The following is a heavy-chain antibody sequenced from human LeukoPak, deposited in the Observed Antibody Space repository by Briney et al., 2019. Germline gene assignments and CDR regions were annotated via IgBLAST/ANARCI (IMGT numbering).Heavy chain of an antibody. CDR3: ARGLKQWLVEGVSWFDP. CDR2: INPNSGGT. Sequence: ASVKVSCKASGYTFTGYYMHWVRQAPGQGLEWMRWINPNSGGTNYAQKFQGRVTMTRDTSINTAYMELSSLRSEDTAVYYCARGLKQWLVEGVSWFDPWGQGTLVTVSS. D-gene: IGHD6-19*01. V-gene: IGHV1-2*02. J-gene: IGHJ5*02. CDR1: GYTFTGYY.